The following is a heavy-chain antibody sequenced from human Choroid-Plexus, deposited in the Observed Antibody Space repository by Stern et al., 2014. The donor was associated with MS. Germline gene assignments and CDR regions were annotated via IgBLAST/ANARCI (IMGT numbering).Heavy chain of an antibody. V-gene: IGHV3-30*18. CDR1: GFTFGSCA. CDR2: VSYDGSNK. CDR3: AKDRQYLTYFFDH. Sequence: QVQLVESGGGVVQPVRPLRLSCVASGFTFGSCAMHWVRQAPGKGLEWVAGVSYDGSNKYDADSVKGRFTISRDKSQNTLYMQMSSLRPEDTAVYYCAKDRQYLTYFFDHWGQGSLVTVSS. J-gene: IGHJ5*02. D-gene: IGHD2/OR15-2a*01.